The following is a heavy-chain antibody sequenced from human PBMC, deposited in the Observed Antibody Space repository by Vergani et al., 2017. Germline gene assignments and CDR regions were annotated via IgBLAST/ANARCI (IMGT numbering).Heavy chain of an antibody. CDR2: IYPGDSDT. J-gene: IGHJ5*01. CDR1: GYSFNNYW. CDR3: ARLRGSPGNWFDS. D-gene: IGHD1-26*01. V-gene: IGHV5-51*03. Sequence: EVQLVQSGAEVKKPGESLKISCQGSGYSFNNYWIGWVRQMPGKGLEWIGIIYPGDSDTRYSPSFQGQVTISADKSITTASLQWSSLKASDTAMYYCARLRGSPGNWFDSWGQGTLVTVSS.